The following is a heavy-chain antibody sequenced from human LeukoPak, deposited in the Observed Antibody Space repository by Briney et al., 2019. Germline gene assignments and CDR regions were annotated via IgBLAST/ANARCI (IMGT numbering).Heavy chain of an antibody. CDR3: ARDSRRELLHAFDI. V-gene: IGHV4-59*01. CDR1: GGSISTYY. D-gene: IGHD1-26*01. Sequence: PSETLSLTCTVSGGSISTYYWSWIRQPPGKGLEWIAYIDYSASTNYNPSLKSRVTISVDTSKNQFSLKLSSVTAADTAVYYCARDSRRELLHAFDIWGQGTMVTVSS. CDR2: IDYSAST. J-gene: IGHJ3*02.